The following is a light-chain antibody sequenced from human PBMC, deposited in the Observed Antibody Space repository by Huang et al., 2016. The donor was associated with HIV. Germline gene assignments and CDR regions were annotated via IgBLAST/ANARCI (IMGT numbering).Light chain of an antibody. CDR3: QQYGGSPPIYT. J-gene: IGKJ2*01. CDR1: QSVSGSF. Sequence: EVVLTQSPGTLSLSPGERVTLSCRASQSVSGSFLTWYQQKPGQAPRPLIHGADTRATGIPDRVRGGGSGRDFTLTITNVEPEDFAVYFCQQYGGSPPIYTFGQGTKLEIK. V-gene: IGKV3-20*01. CDR2: GAD.